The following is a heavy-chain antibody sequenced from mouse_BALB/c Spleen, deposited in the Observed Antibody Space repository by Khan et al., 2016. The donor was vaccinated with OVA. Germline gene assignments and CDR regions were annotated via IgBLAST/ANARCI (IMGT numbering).Heavy chain of an antibody. Sequence: DLVKPGASVKLSCKASGYTFTSYWINWIKQRPGQGLEWIGRIGPGSGSTSYNEMFTGKATLNVDTTSSTAYIQPSSLSSADSAVYSCASSNYYGSSLYAIDYWGQGTSVTVSS. V-gene: IGHV1S41*01. CDR3: ASSNYYGSSLYAIDY. CDR1: GYTFTSYW. CDR2: IGPGSGST. D-gene: IGHD1-1*01. J-gene: IGHJ4*01.